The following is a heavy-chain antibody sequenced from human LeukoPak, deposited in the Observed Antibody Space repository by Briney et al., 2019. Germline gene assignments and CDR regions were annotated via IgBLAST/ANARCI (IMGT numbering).Heavy chain of an antibody. D-gene: IGHD6-13*01. Sequence: GGSLGLSCAASGFTFSSYAMHWVRQAPGKGLEWVAVISYDGSNKYYADSVKGRFTISRDNSKNTLYLQMNSLRAEDTAVYYCARESGKQLYYYYGMDVWGQGTTVTVSS. CDR1: GFTFSSYA. CDR2: ISYDGSNK. V-gene: IGHV3-30-3*01. CDR3: ARESGKQLYYYYGMDV. J-gene: IGHJ6*02.